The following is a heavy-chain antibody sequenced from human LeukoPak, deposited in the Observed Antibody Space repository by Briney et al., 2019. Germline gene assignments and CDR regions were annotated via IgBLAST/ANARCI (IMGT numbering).Heavy chain of an antibody. Sequence: PSETLSLTCTVSGGSISSSSYYWGWIRQPPGKGLEWIGSIYYSGSTYYNPSLKSRVTISVDTSKNQFSLKLSSVTAADTAVYYCTTSRTNDCSSPSCYTDYWGQGTLVTVSS. D-gene: IGHD2-2*02. J-gene: IGHJ4*02. V-gene: IGHV4-39*01. CDR1: GGSISSSSYY. CDR3: TTSRTNDCSSPSCYTDY. CDR2: IYYSGST.